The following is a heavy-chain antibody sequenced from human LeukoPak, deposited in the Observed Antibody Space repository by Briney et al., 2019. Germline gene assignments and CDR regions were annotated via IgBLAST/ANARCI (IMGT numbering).Heavy chain of an antibody. CDR1: GFTFSSYS. J-gene: IGHJ4*02. CDR3: ARAGFTFSDYFGSFFDY. CDR2: ISYSSSTI. V-gene: IGHV3-48*01. Sequence: GSLRLSCAASGFTFSSYSMNWARQAPGKGLEWVSYISYSSSTIYYADSVKGRFTISRDNAKNSLYLQMDSLRAEDTAVYYCARAGFTFSDYFGSFFDYWGQGTLVTVSS. D-gene: IGHD3-10*01.